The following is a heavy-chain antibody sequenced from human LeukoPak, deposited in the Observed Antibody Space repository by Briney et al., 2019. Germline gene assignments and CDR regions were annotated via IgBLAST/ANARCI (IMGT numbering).Heavy chain of an antibody. CDR3: AGGVDTAMVRYDY. CDR1: GGTFSSYA. D-gene: IGHD5-18*01. Sequence: SVTVSCKASGGTFSSYAISWVRQAPGQGLEWMGRIIPILGIANYAQKFQGRVTITADKSTSTAYMELSSLRSEDTAVYYCAGGVDTAMVRYDYWGQGTLVTVSS. V-gene: IGHV1-69*04. J-gene: IGHJ4*02. CDR2: IIPILGIA.